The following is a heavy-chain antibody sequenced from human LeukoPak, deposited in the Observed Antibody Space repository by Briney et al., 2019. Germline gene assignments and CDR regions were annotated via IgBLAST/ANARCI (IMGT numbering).Heavy chain of an antibody. CDR3: ARAAPGYDSSGYFPCVLDY. CDR1: GGTFSSYA. CDR2: IIPIFGTA. J-gene: IGHJ4*02. Sequence: SVKVSCKASGGTFSSYAISWVRQAPGQGLEWMGGIIPIFGTANYAQKFQGRVTITADESTSTAYMELSSLRSEDTAVYYCARAAPGYDSSGYFPCVLDYWGQGTLVTVSS. D-gene: IGHD3-22*01. V-gene: IGHV1-69*13.